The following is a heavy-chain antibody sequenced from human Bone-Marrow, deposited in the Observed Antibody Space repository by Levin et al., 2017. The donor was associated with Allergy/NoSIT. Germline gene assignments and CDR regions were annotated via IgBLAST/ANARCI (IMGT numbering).Heavy chain of an antibody. J-gene: IGHJ3*02. Sequence: GGSLRLSCAASGFTFRNYAMSWVRQAPGKGLEWVSAINNSGGRTFYADSVKGRFTISRDNSKNTLSLHMNSLRAEDTAVYYCAKELDDDALDIWGQGTMVTVS. D-gene: IGHD2-2*03. CDR3: AKELDDDALDI. CDR2: INNSGGRT. CDR1: GFTFRNYA. V-gene: IGHV3-23*01.